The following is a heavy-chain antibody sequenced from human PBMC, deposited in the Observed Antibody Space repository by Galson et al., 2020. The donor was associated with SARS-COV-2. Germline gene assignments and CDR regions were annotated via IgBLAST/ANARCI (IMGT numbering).Heavy chain of an antibody. CDR2: TYYRSKWYN. V-gene: IGHV6-1*01. D-gene: IGHD6-13*01. J-gene: IGHJ6*02. CDR1: GDSVSSNSAA. Sequence: SETLSLTCAISGDSVSSNSAAWNWIRQSPSRGLEWLGRTYYRSKWYNDYAVSVKSRITINPDTSKNQFSLQLNSVTPEDTAVYYCARVGSSSFNYYYGMDVWGQGTTVTVSS. CDR3: ARVGSSSFNYYYGMDV.